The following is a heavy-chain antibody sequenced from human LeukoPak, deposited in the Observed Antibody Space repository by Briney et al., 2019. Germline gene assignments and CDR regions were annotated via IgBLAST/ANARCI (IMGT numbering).Heavy chain of an antibody. J-gene: IGHJ4*02. CDR1: GYTFTGYY. Sequence: GASVKVSCKASGYTFTGYYMHWVRQAPGQGLEWMGWINPNSGSTGYAQKFQGRVTMTRNTSISTAYMELSSLRSEDTAVYYCARALEMATIDYWGQGTLVTVSS. V-gene: IGHV1-8*02. D-gene: IGHD5-24*01. CDR3: ARALEMATIDY. CDR2: INPNSGST.